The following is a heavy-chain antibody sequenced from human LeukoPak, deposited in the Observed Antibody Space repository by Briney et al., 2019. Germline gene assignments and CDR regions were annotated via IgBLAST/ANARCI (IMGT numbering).Heavy chain of an antibody. V-gene: IGHV4-38-2*02. D-gene: IGHD1-1*01. CDR3: ARDWNRYAS. CDR1: GYSISSGYY. CDR2: IYRSGST. Sequence: SETLSLTCTVSGYSISSGYYWGWIRQPPGKGLEWIGSIYRSGSTYYNPSLKSRVTISVDTSKSQFSLYMDSVTAADTAVYYCARDWNRYASWGQGTLVTVSS. J-gene: IGHJ4*02.